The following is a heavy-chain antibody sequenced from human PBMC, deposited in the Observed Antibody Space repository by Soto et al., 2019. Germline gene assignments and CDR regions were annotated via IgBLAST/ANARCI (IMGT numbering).Heavy chain of an antibody. CDR3: AKVGKLGYCSGGSCYPFDY. CDR2: ISYDGSNK. CDR1: GFTFSSYG. V-gene: IGHV3-30*18. Sequence: GGSLRLSCAASGFTFSSYGMHWVRQAPGKGLEWVAVISYDGSNKYYADSVKGRFTISRDNSKNTLYLQMNSLRAEDTAVYYCAKVGKLGYCSGGSCYPFDYWGQGTLVTVSS. J-gene: IGHJ4*02. D-gene: IGHD2-15*01.